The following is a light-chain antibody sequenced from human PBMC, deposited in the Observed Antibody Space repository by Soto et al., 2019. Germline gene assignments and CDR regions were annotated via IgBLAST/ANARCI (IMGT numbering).Light chain of an antibody. CDR1: QSLIRV. V-gene: IGKV3-11*01. CDR2: DTS. Sequence: EIVLTQSPATLSLSPGERATLSCRASQSLIRVLAWYQQKPGQAPRLLIYDTSYRATGIPVRFIGSGSGTDFTLTISSLEPEDFATYYCLQYNSYPRTFGPGTKVEIK. J-gene: IGKJ1*01. CDR3: LQYNSYPRT.